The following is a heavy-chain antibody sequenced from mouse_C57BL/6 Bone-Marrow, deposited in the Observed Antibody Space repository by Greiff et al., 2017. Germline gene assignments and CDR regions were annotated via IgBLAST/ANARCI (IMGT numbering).Heavy chain of an antibody. CDR1: GYTFTSYW. J-gene: IGHJ3*01. D-gene: IGHD3-2*02. CDR3: ARLAQATFAY. V-gene: IGHV1-59*01. CDR2: IDPSDSYT. Sequence: QVQLQQPGAELVRPGTSVKLSCKASGYTFTSYWMHWVKQRPGQGLEWIGVIDPSDSYTNYNQQFKGKATLTVDTSSSTAYMQLSSLTSEDSAVYYCARLAQATFAYWGQGTLVTGSA.